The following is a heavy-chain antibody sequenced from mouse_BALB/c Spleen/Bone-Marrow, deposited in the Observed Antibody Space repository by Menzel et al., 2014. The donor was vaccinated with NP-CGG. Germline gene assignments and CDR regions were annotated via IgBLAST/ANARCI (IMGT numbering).Heavy chain of an antibody. CDR1: GFTFSSFG. V-gene: IGHV5-17*02. D-gene: IGHD2-4*01. CDR3: ARKGAMITHYYAMDY. J-gene: IGHJ4*01. CDR2: ISNGSSTI. Sequence: EVKLVESGGGLVQPGGSRKLSCAASGFTFSSFGMHWVRQAPEKGLEWVAYISNGSSTIYYADTVKGRFTISRDNPKNXLFLQMTSLRSEDTAMYYCARKGAMITHYYAMDYWGQGTSVTVSS.